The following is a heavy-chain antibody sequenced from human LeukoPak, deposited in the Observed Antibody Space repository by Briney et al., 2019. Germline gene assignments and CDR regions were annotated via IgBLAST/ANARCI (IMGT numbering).Heavy chain of an antibody. Sequence: ASVKVSCKASGYTFTGYYMHWVRQAPGQGLEWMGRISPNSGGTNYAQKFQGRVTMTRDTSISTAYMELSRLRSDDTAVYYCASHTGRARAFDIWGQGTMVTVSS. CDR3: ASHTGRARAFDI. J-gene: IGHJ3*02. CDR2: ISPNSGGT. V-gene: IGHV1-2*06. CDR1: GYTFTGYY.